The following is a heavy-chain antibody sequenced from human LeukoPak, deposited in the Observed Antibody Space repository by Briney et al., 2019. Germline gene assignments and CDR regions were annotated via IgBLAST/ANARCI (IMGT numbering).Heavy chain of an antibody. J-gene: IGHJ4*02. CDR1: GFTFSDYY. CDR3: ARAQTYGDSRLLLDY. CDR2: ISSSGSTI. D-gene: IGHD2-21*02. Sequence: PGGSLRLSCAASGFTFSDYYMSWIRQAPGKGLEWVSYISSSGSTIYYADSVKGRFTISRDNSKNKLYLQMNSLRVEDTALYYCARAQTYGDSRLLLDYWGQGTLVTVSS. V-gene: IGHV3-11*01.